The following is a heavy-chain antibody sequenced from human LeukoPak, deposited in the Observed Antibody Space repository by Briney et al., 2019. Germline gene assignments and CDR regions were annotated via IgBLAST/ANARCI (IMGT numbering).Heavy chain of an antibody. CDR1: GGTFSSYA. Sequence: SVKVSCKASGGTFSSYAISWVRQAPGQGLEWMGGIIPIFGTANYAQKFQGRVTITTDESTSTAYMELSSLRSEDTAVYYCARARSAGVYYYYYTDVWGKGTTVTVSS. J-gene: IGHJ6*03. CDR3: ARARSAGVYYYYYTDV. V-gene: IGHV1-69*05. CDR2: IIPIFGTA.